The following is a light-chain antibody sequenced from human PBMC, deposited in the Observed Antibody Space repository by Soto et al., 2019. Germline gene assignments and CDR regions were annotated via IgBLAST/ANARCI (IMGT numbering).Light chain of an antibody. V-gene: IGKV3-15*01. CDR1: QSVSSN. Sequence: EVVMTQSPATLSVSPGERVTLSCRASQSVSSNLAWYQQKPGQAPTLLIYGASARATGIPVRFSGSGSGTEFTLTISSLQSEDFAVYYCQQYNDWPLTFGGGTKVDIK. CDR2: GAS. J-gene: IGKJ4*01. CDR3: QQYNDWPLT.